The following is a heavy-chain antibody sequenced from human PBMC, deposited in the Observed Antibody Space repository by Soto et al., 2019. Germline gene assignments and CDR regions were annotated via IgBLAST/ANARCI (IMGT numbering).Heavy chain of an antibody. CDR3: ASGFRLAAAGHFDAFDX. CDR1: GYSFTSYW. V-gene: IGHV5-51*01. D-gene: IGHD6-13*01. Sequence: WESLKISCKGSGYSFTSYWIGWVRQMPGKGLEWMGIIYPCDSDTRYSPSFQGHVTISSDKSISTAYLQWSSLKASDTAMYYCASGFRLAAAGHFDAFDXWGQGTMVTVS. J-gene: IGHJ3*02. CDR2: IYPCDSDT.